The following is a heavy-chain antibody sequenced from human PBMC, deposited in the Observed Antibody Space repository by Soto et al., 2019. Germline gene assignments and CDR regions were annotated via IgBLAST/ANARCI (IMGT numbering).Heavy chain of an antibody. CDR1: GGSISSCGYY. Sequence: SETLSLTCTVSGGSISSCGYYWSWIRQHPVKGLEWIGYIYYSGSTYYNPSLKSRVTISVDTSKNQFSLKLSSVTAADTAVYYCAREDTAMVFDYWGQGTLVNVSS. V-gene: IGHV4-31*03. D-gene: IGHD5-18*01. CDR2: IYYSGST. J-gene: IGHJ4*02. CDR3: AREDTAMVFDY.